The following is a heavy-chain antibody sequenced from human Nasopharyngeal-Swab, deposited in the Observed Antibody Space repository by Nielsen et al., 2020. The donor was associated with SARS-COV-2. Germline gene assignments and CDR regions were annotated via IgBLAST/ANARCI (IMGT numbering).Heavy chain of an antibody. V-gene: IGHV4-59*13. CDR2: IYYNGST. D-gene: IGHD3-3*01. CDR1: GGSISSDY. CDR3: ARAELDFWSGYYTTLYWYFDL. Sequence: AESLSLSCTVSGGSISSDYWSWIRQPPGKGLEWIGYIYYNGSTNYNPSLKSRVTISVDTSKNQFSLKLSSVTAADTAVYYCARAELDFWSGYYTTLYWYFDLWGRGTLVTVSS. J-gene: IGHJ2*01.